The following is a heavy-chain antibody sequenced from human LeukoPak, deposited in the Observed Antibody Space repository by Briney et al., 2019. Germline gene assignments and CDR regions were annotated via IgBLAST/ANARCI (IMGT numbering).Heavy chain of an antibody. D-gene: IGHD2-15*01. V-gene: IGHV3-64D*09. Sequence: RGSLRLSCSASGFPFSSYAMHWVRQAPGKGLEYVSAISDSGGSTYYADSVKGRFTISRDNSKNTLYLQMSSLRAEDTALYFCVRGYSFGPYGMDVWGQGTTVTVSS. CDR2: ISDSGGST. CDR1: GFPFSSYA. J-gene: IGHJ6*02. CDR3: VRGYSFGPYGMDV.